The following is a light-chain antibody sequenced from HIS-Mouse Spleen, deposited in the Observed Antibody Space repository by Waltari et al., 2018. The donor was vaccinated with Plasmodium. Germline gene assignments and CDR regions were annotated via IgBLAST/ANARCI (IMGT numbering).Light chain of an antibody. Sequence: DIVMTQSPDSLAVSLGERATINCKSSPSVLYSPNHKNYLAWYQQKPGQPPKLLIYWASTRESGVLDLFSGSGSGTDFTLTISSLQAEDVAVYYCQQYYSTPWTFGQGTKVEIK. J-gene: IGKJ1*01. CDR2: WAS. CDR1: PSVLYSPNHKNY. CDR3: QQYYSTPWT. V-gene: IGKV4-1*01.